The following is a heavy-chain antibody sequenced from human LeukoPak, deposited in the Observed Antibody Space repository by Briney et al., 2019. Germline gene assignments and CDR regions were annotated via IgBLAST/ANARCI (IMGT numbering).Heavy chain of an antibody. D-gene: IGHD1-26*01. J-gene: IGHJ4*02. CDR2: IIPIFGTA. Sequence: SVNVSCKASGYTFTSYYMHWVRQAPGQGLEWMGGIIPIFGTANYAQKFQGRVTITADESTSTAYMELSSLRSEDTAVYYCARGSGSGSYFVSDYWGQGTLVTVSS. V-gene: IGHV1-69*13. CDR3: ARGSGSGSYFVSDY. CDR1: GYTFTSYY.